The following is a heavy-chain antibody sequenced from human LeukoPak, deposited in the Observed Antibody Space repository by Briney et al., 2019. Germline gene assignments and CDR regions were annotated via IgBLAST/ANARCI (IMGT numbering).Heavy chain of an antibody. Sequence: GGSLRLSCAASGFTFNNYWMHWVRQAPEKGLVWVSHINPDGRDTAYADSVRGRFTISRDNGDNSLYLQMKSLRADDTGVYYCARGAVTGYYMDVWGKGTTVIISS. CDR1: GFTFNNYW. CDR2: INPDGRDT. D-gene: IGHD4-17*01. V-gene: IGHV3-74*01. CDR3: ARGAVTGYYMDV. J-gene: IGHJ6*03.